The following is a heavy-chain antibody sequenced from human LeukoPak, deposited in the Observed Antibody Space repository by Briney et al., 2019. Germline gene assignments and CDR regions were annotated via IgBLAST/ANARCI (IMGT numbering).Heavy chain of an antibody. J-gene: IGHJ6*02. CDR3: ARGNELWSSFFSYGMDV. CDR1: GGSFSGYY. Sequence: SETLSLTCAVYGGSFSGYYWSWIRQPPGKGLEWIGEINHSGSTNYNPSLKSRVTISVDTSKNQFSLKLSSVTAADTAVYYCARGNELWSSFFSYGMDVWAKGPRSPSP. CDR2: INHSGST. V-gene: IGHV4-34*01. D-gene: IGHD5-18*01.